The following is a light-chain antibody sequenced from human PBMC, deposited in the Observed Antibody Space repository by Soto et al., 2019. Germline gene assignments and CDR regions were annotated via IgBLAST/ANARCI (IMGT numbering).Light chain of an antibody. Sequence: EIVLTQSPGTLSLSPGERATLSCRASQSVSSSYLAWYQQKPGQAPRLLIYGASSRATGIPDRFSGSGSGTDFTLSISRLESEDLAVYYCQQYGRSPRTFGQGTKVETK. CDR2: GAS. V-gene: IGKV3-20*01. CDR1: QSVSSSY. J-gene: IGKJ1*01. CDR3: QQYGRSPRT.